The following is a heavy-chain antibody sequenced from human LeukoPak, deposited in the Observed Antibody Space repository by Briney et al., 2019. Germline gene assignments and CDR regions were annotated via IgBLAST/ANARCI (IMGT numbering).Heavy chain of an antibody. CDR3: ARRPYSDTSGRLSDV. V-gene: IGHV3-23*01. CDR2: SSPGGSGT. Sequence: GGSLRLSCVVSGVQMSNYAMTWVRQVPGKGLDWLSVSSPGGSGTYYADAVKGRFTISRDNAKNSLYLQMNSLRDEDTAVYFCARRPYSDTSGRLSDVWGQGTTVTVSS. D-gene: IGHD3-22*01. CDR1: GVQMSNYA. J-gene: IGHJ6*02.